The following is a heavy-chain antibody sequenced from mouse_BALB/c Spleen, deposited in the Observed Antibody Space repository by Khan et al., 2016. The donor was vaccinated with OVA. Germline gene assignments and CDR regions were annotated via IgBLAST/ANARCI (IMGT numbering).Heavy chain of an antibody. D-gene: IGHD2-10*01. CDR2: IWGDGST. CDR1: GFSLTGYG. J-gene: IGHJ4*01. CDR3: ARAYYGNYRGAMDY. Sequence: QVQLKESGPGLVAPSQTLSITCTVSGFSLTGYGVNWVRQPPGKGLEWLGMIWGDGSTDYNSALKSRLNLSKDNSKSQAFLKMNSLQTDDTARYYCARAYYGNYRGAMDYWGHGTSVTVSS. V-gene: IGHV2-6-7*01.